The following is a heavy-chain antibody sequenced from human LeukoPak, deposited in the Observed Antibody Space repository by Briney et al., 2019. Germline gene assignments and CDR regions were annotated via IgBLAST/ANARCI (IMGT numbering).Heavy chain of an antibody. CDR1: GFTFSSYS. CDR3: ARKVVNPDAFDI. V-gene: IGHV3-21*01. D-gene: IGHD2-15*01. Sequence: GGSLRLSCAASGFTFSSYSMNWVRQAPGKGLEWVSSISSSSSYIYYADSVKGRFTISRDNAKNSLYLQMNSLRAEDTAVYYCARKVVNPDAFDIWGQGTMVTVSS. CDR2: ISSSSSYI. J-gene: IGHJ3*02.